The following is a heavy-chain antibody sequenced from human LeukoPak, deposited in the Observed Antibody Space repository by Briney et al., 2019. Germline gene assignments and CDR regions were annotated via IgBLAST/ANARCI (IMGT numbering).Heavy chain of an antibody. Sequence: GGFLRLSCAASGFTFSSYSMNWVRQAPGKGLEWVSSISSSSSSYIYYADSVKGRFTISRDNAKNSLYLQMNSLRAEDTAVYYCARGERGLYCSSTSCYPVLGGQGTLVTVSS. J-gene: IGHJ4*02. CDR3: ARGERGLYCSSTSCYPVL. CDR1: GFTFSSYS. CDR2: ISSSSSSYI. D-gene: IGHD2-2*01. V-gene: IGHV3-21*01.